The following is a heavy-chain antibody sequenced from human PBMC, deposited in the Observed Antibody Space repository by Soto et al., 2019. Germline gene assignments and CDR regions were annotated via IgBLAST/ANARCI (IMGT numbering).Heavy chain of an antibody. CDR2: IYNRENT. CDR3: ARLDSSGALDR. D-gene: IGHD3-22*01. Sequence: QLLESGPGLVKPSETLFLSCTVSGGSIITSSYDWDWIRQPPGKGLEWIGSIYNRENTYYSPSLKSRVTISLDTSKNQFSLNLNSVTAADTAVYYCARLDSSGALDRWGRGTLVTVSS. V-gene: IGHV4-39*01. J-gene: IGHJ5*02. CDR1: GGSIITSSYD.